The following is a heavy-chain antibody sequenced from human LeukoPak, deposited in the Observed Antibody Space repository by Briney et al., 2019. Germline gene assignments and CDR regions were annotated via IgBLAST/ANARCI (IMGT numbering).Heavy chain of an antibody. D-gene: IGHD5-24*01. Sequence: GESLKISCKGSGYSFTSYWIGWVRQMPGKGLEWMGIIYPGDSDTRYSPSFQGQVTISADKSISTAYLQWSSPKASDTAMYYCARATGWLQLTNDAFDIWGQGTMVTVSS. CDR3: ARATGWLQLTNDAFDI. J-gene: IGHJ3*02. CDR1: GYSFTSYW. V-gene: IGHV5-51*01. CDR2: IYPGDSDT.